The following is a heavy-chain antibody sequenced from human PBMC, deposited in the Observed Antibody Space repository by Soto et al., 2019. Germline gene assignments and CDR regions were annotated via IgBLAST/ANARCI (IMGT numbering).Heavy chain of an antibody. CDR3: ATATISPVSATLYHYGMDV. V-gene: IGHV1-69*01. CDR1: GATFNNFA. D-gene: IGHD6-25*01. J-gene: IGHJ6*02. CDR2: IMPVFHTT. Sequence: QVQLVQSGAEVKKPGSSVKVSCQASGATFNNFAFTWVRQDPGQGLEWLGGIMPVFHTTNIAQTFQDRITVTADDFTTTVYMEMTSLRYDDTAVYYCATATISPVSATLYHYGMDVWGQGTTVTVSS.